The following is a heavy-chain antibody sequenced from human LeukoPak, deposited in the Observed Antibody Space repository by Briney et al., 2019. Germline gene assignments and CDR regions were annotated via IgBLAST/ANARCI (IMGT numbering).Heavy chain of an antibody. D-gene: IGHD3-22*01. CDR1: GFTFSSYS. Sequence: GGSLRLSGAASGFTFSSYSMDWVRQAPGKGLEWVSYISSSSGTIYYADSVKGRFTISRDNAENSLYLQMNSLRDEDTAVYYCARDLNLYDSSGYYPRWGQGTLVTVSS. V-gene: IGHV3-48*02. CDR3: ARDLNLYDSSGYYPR. J-gene: IGHJ4*02. CDR2: ISSSSGTI.